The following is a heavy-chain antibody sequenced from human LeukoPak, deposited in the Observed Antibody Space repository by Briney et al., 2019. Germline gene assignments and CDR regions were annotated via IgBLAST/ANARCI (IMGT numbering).Heavy chain of an antibody. CDR3: ARDTVVVVAATAAKNYYCYMDV. Sequence: GGSLRLSCAASGFTFSDYYMSWIRQAPGKGLGWVSYISSSGSTIYYADSVKGRLTISRDNAKNSLYLQMNSLRAEDTAVYYCARDTVVVVAATAAKNYYCYMDVWGKGTTVTVSS. J-gene: IGHJ6*03. V-gene: IGHV3-11*04. CDR1: GFTFSDYY. D-gene: IGHD2-15*01. CDR2: ISSSGSTI.